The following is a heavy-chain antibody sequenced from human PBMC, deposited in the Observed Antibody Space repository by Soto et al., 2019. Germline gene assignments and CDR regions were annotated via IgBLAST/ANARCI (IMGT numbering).Heavy chain of an antibody. CDR3: ARVSRRYSGYDSEYYFDY. D-gene: IGHD5-12*01. V-gene: IGHV1-46*03. CDR2: INPSGGST. CDR1: GYTFTSYY. J-gene: IGHJ4*02. Sequence: ASVKVSCKASGYTFTSYYMHWVRQAPGQGLEWMGIINPSGGSTSYAQKFQGRVTMTRDTSTSTVYMELSSLRSEDTAVYYCARVSRRYSGYDSEYYFDYWGQGTLVTVSS.